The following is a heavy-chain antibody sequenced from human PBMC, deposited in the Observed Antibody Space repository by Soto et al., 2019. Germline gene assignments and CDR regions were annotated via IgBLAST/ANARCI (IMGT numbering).Heavy chain of an antibody. CDR2: INHGGSA. CDR1: GGSLSGYY. V-gene: IGHV4-34*01. CDR3: ARYSSSWSKYVQH. J-gene: IGHJ1*01. D-gene: IGHD6-13*01. Sequence: KPSETLSLTCAVYGGSLSGYYWSWIRQTPGKRLEWVGDINHGGSANYNPSLKSRVTFSLDPSKNQFSLKLSSVIAADTAVYYCARYSSSWSKYVQHWGRGTLVTVSS.